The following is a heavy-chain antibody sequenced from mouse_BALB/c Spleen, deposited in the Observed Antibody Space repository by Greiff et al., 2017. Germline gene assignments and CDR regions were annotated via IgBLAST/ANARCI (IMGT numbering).Heavy chain of an antibody. J-gene: IGHJ2*01. CDR2: ISSGSSTI. Sequence: EVQLVESGGGLVQPGGSRKLSCAASGFTFSSFGMHWVRQAPEKGLEWVAYISSGSSTIYYADTVKGRFTISRDNPKNTLFLQMSSLKSEDTAMYYCARGGYYGLYYFDYWGQGTTLTVSS. D-gene: IGHD1-2*01. V-gene: IGHV5-17*02. CDR3: ARGGYYGLYYFDY. CDR1: GFTFSSFG.